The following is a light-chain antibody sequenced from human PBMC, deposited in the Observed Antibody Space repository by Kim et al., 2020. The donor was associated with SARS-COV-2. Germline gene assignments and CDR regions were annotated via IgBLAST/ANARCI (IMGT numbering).Light chain of an antibody. CDR1: SGNIADNY. V-gene: IGLV6-57*03. CDR3: QSYDISNVI. Sequence: GNQVPIPCTRTSGNIADNYVQWYQQRPGSAPTIVIYEDSERPSGVPDRFSGSIDTSSSSASLTISGMKTEDEADYYCQSYDISNVIFGGGTQLTVL. J-gene: IGLJ2*01. CDR2: EDS.